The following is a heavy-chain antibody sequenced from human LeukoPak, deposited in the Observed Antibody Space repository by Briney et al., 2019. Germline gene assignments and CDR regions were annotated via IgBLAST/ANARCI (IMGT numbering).Heavy chain of an antibody. CDR2: LYYSGRT. Sequence: GSLRLSCAASGFTVSSNYMSWVRQAPGKGLEWIGCLYYSGRTNYSPSLTSRVTLSADKSKNQFSLKLNSVTAADSAIYYCARDYSGYEFDYWGQGTLVTVSS. D-gene: IGHD5-12*01. V-gene: IGHV4-59*02. CDR1: GFTVSSNY. CDR3: ARDYSGYEFDY. J-gene: IGHJ4*02.